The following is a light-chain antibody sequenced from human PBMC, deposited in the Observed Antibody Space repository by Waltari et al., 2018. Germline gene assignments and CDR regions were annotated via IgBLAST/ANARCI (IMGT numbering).Light chain of an antibody. J-gene: IGLJ1*01. CDR1: SSDVGNYDY. Sequence: QSALTQPASVSGSPGQSITISCTGTSSDVGNYDYVSWYQQYSGNAPKLMIYDVRPRPSGVFDRFSGSKSGNTASLTISGLQAEDEADYYCSSYTSSDTYVFGTGTKVTVL. V-gene: IGLV2-14*01. CDR2: DVR. CDR3: SSYTSSDTYV.